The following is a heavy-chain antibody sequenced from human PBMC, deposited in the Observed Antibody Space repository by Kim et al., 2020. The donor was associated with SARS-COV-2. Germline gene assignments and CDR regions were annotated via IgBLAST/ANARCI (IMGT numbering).Heavy chain of an antibody. CDR1: GFTFSSYA. CDR2: ISGSGGST. V-gene: IGHV3-23*01. D-gene: IGHD6-13*01. J-gene: IGHJ5*02. CDR3: AKDQIYSSSWYGGVSWFDP. Sequence: GGSLRLSCAASGFTFSSYAMSWVRQAPGKGLEWVSAISGSGGSTYYADSVKGRFTISRDNSKNTLYLQMNSLRAEDTAVYYCAKDQIYSSSWYGGVSWFDPWGQGTLVTVSS.